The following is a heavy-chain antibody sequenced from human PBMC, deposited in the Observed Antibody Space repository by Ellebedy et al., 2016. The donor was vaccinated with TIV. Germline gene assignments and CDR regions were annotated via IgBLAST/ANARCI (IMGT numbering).Heavy chain of an antibody. CDR3: TREIRAIAVDPTRLYQYYGMDV. D-gene: IGHD6-19*01. V-gene: IGHV3-7*01. Sequence: PGGSLRLSCAASGFTFSSYWMNWVRQAPGKGLEWVATIKQDGNEKNYVDSVKGRFTISRDNARGSLYLQMNSLRAEDTAVYYCTREIRAIAVDPTRLYQYYGMDVWGQGTTVTVSS. CDR2: IKQDGNEK. J-gene: IGHJ6*02. CDR1: GFTFSSYW.